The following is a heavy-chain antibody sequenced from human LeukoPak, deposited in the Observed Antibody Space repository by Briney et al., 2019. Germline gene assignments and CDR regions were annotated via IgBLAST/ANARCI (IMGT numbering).Heavy chain of an antibody. CDR2: TYYRSKWYN. CDR1: GDSVSSNSAA. CDR3: ARDNRGDILTGYPPYNWFDP. Sequence: PSQTLSLTCAISGDSVSSNSAAWNWIRQSPSRGLEWLGRTYYRSKWYNDYAVSVKSRITINPDTSKNQFSLQLNSVTPEDTAVYYCARDNRGDILTGYPPYNWFDPWGQGTLVTVSS. J-gene: IGHJ5*02. D-gene: IGHD3-9*01. V-gene: IGHV6-1*01.